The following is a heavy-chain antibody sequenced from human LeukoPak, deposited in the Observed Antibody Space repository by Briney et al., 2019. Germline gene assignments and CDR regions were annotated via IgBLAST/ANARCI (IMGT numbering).Heavy chain of an antibody. CDR3: ARDLASGIAAAGI. J-gene: IGHJ3*02. Sequence: GGSLRLSCGASGFTFSSHAMTWVRQAPGKGLEWVSVIYSGGSTYYADSVKGRFTISRDNSKNTLYLQMNSLRAEDTAVYYCARDLASGIAAAGIWGQGTMVTVSS. CDR1: GFTFSSHA. CDR2: IYSGGST. D-gene: IGHD6-13*01. V-gene: IGHV3-53*01.